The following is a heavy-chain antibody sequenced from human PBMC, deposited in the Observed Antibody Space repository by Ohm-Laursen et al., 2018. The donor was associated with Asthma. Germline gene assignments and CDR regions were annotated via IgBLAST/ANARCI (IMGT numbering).Heavy chain of an antibody. Sequence: SDTLSLTCTVSGGSISSSSYYWGWIRQPPGKGLEWIGTISYSGTTYYNPSLKSRVTISADASKNQFSLKLSSVTAADAAVYFCARRSVTTTTDSVDYWGQGTLVTVSS. CDR1: GGSISSSSYY. CDR2: ISYSGTT. D-gene: IGHD4-11*01. V-gene: IGHV4-39*01. CDR3: ARRSVTTTTDSVDY. J-gene: IGHJ4*02.